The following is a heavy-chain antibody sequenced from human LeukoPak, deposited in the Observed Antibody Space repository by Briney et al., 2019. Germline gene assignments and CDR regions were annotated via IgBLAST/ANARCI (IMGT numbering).Heavy chain of an antibody. Sequence: ASVKVSCKASGYTITSYYMHWVRQAPGQGLEWMGINNPSGGSTSYAQKFQGRVTMTRDTSTSTVCMELSSLRSEDTAMYYCARVYCSSTSCLKLDYWGQGTLVTVSS. CDR1: GYTITSYY. CDR2: NNPSGGST. CDR3: ARVYCSSTSCLKLDY. V-gene: IGHV1-46*01. D-gene: IGHD2-2*01. J-gene: IGHJ4*02.